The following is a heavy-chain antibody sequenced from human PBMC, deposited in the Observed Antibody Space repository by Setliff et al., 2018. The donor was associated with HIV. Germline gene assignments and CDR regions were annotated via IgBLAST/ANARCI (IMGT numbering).Heavy chain of an antibody. D-gene: IGHD3-22*01. CDR1: GGSMTSSYY. Sequence: PSETLSLTCTVSGGSMTSSYYWSWIRQPPGKGLEWIGYIYYSGSTNYNPSLKSRVTISVDTSKNQFSLKLSSVTATDTAVYYCARDSDYYDSSGRHIRLFDYWGQGTLVTVSS. CDR2: IYYSGST. J-gene: IGHJ4*02. V-gene: IGHV4-59*01. CDR3: ARDSDYYDSSGRHIRLFDY.